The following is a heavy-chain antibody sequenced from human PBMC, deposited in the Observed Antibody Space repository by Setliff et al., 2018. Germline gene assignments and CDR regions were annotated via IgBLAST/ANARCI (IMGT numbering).Heavy chain of an antibody. D-gene: IGHD3-9*01. CDR2: INPNSGGT. Sequence: ASVKVSCKASGYTFTGYYMHWVRQAPGQGLEWMGRINPNSGGTNYAQKFQGRVTMTKDTSISTAYMELSRLRSDDTAVYYCARSNYDILTRNWFDPWGQGTLVTVSS. V-gene: IGHV1-2*06. J-gene: IGHJ5*02. CDR1: GYTFTGYY. CDR3: ARSNYDILTRNWFDP.